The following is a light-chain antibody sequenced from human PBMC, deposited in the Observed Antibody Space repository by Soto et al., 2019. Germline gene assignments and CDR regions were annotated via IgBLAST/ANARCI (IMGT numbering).Light chain of an antibody. CDR3: QVWDSNSVV. J-gene: IGLJ2*01. CDR1: SLESKS. V-gene: IGLV3-21*04. CDR2: SDA. Sequence: SYELTQPPSVSVAPGQTARVACVGDSLESKSVHWYQQKPGQAPVLVIYSDADRPSGIPERISGSKSGNTATPTITRVEAGDAADYHCQVWDSNSVVFGGGTKLTVL.